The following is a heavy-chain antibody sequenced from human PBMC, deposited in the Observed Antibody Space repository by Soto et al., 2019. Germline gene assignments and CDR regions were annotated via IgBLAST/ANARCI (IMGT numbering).Heavy chain of an antibody. Sequence: QVQLQESGPGLVKPSQTLSLTCTVSGGSISSGGYYWSWIRQHPGKGLEWIGYIYYSGSTYYNPSLKRRVTISLDPSKNQFSLKLSSVTAADTAVYYCAIVFCGGNCYPNYWGQGTLVTVSS. V-gene: IGHV4-31*03. CDR1: GGSISSGGYY. CDR3: AIVFCGGNCYPNY. D-gene: IGHD2-21*02. J-gene: IGHJ4*02. CDR2: IYYSGST.